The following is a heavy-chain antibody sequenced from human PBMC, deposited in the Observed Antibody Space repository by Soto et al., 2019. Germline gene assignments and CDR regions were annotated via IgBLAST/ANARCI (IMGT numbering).Heavy chain of an antibody. CDR1: GFTFRSYW. CDR2: INSDGSST. V-gene: IGHV3-74*01. Sequence: GWSVRLSGAASGFTFRSYWMLWVRQAPGKGLVWVSRINSDGSSTSYADSVKGRFTISRDNAKYTLYLQMNSLRAEDTAVYYCARRSVPARGSFDYWGQGTLVTVSS. CDR3: ARRSVPARGSFDY. D-gene: IGHD3-10*01. J-gene: IGHJ4*02.